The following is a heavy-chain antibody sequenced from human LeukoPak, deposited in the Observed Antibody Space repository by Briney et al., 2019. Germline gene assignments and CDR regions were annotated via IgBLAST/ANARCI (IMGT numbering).Heavy chain of an antibody. Sequence: PGGSLRLSCAASGFTFSSHLMHWVRQAPGKGLVSVAHMNSDGSSTNYADSVKGRFTISRDNAKNMLYLQMNSLRADDTAVYYCARILGESPRWFDPWGQGTLVTVSS. CDR1: GFTFSSHL. J-gene: IGHJ5*02. V-gene: IGHV3-74*01. CDR2: MNSDGSST. CDR3: ARILGESPRWFDP. D-gene: IGHD3-10*01.